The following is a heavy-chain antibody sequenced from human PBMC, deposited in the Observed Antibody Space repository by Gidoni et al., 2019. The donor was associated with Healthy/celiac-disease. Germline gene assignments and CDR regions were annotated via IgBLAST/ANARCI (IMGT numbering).Heavy chain of an antibody. V-gene: IGHV1-8*01. CDR1: GYTFTSYD. D-gene: IGHD3-3*01. Sequence: QVQLVQSGAEVKKPGASVTVSCKASGYTFTSYDINWVRQATGQGLEWMGWMNPNSGNTGYAQKFQGRVTMTRNTSISTAYMELSSLRSEDTAVYYCARANTIFGVVTTYYYGMDVWGQGTTVTVSS. J-gene: IGHJ6*02. CDR2: MNPNSGNT. CDR3: ARANTIFGVVTTYYYGMDV.